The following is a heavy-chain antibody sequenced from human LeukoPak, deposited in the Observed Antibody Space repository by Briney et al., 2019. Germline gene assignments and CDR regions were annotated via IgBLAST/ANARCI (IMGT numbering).Heavy chain of an antibody. CDR2: ISYDGSKK. CDR1: GFTFSSN. D-gene: IGHD3-9*01. CDR3: AKEYDRVHDAFDI. V-gene: IGHV3-30*18. J-gene: IGHJ3*02. Sequence: PGGSLRLSCVVSGFTFSSNHWVRQAPGQGLEWGAVISYDGSKKYYADSVKGRFTISRDSSKNTLSLQMNSLRAEDTAVYYCAKEYDRVHDAFDIWGQGTMVTVSS.